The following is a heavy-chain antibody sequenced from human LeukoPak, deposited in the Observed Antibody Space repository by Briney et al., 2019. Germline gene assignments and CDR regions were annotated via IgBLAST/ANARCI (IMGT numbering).Heavy chain of an antibody. CDR2: ISGSGGST. CDR1: GFTFSSYA. J-gene: IGHJ4*02. V-gene: IGHV3-23*01. CDR3: AKDHYDYVWGSYRPSFPAGLV. D-gene: IGHD3-16*02. Sequence: PGGSLRLSCAASGFTFSSYAMSWVRQAPGKGLEWVSAISGSGGSTYYADSVKGRFTISRDNSKNTLYLQMKSLRAEDTAVYYCAKDHYDYVWGSYRPSFPAGLVWGQGTLVTVSS.